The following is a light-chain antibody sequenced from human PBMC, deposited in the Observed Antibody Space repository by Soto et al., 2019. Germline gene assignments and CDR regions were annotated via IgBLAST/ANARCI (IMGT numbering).Light chain of an antibody. CDR2: EVS. CDR3: SSYTISNTLPFV. Sequence: QSALTQPASVSGSPGQSITISCTGTSSDIGSYNYVAWYQQFPGKTPKLVIYEVSNRPSGVSNRFSGSKSGNTASLIISGLQAEDEADYYCSSYTISNTLPFVFGTGTKVTVL. J-gene: IGLJ1*01. V-gene: IGLV2-14*01. CDR1: SSDIGSYNY.